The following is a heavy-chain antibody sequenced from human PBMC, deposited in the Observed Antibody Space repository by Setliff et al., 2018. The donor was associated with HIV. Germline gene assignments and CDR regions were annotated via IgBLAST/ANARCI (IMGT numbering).Heavy chain of an antibody. V-gene: IGHV4-59*04. J-gene: IGHJ3*01. CDR1: GGSISSHY. Sequence: SETLSLTCTVSGGSISSHYWSWIRQPPGKGLEWIGTISYSGTTYYNPSLESRVSISIDTYMRQFSLTLTAMTAADTATYFCTRRINFGSGYYTDHAFDLWGQGTLVTVSS. CDR2: ISYSGTT. CDR3: TRRINFGSGYYTDHAFDL. D-gene: IGHD3-3*01.